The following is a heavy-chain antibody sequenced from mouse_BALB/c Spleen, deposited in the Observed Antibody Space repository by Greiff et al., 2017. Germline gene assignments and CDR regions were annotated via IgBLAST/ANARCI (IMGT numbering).Heavy chain of an antibody. V-gene: IGHV6-6*02. D-gene: IGHD2-2*01. CDR1: GFTFSNYW. CDR2: IRLKSNNYAT. CDR3: TSIYYGYDDGYFDY. Sequence: EVKLVESGGGLVQPGGSMKLSCVASGFTFSNYWMNWVRQSPEKGLEWVAEIRLKSNNYATHYAESVKGRFTISRDDSKSSVYLQMNNLRAEDTGIYYCTSIYYGYDDGYFDYWGQGTTLTVSS. J-gene: IGHJ2*01.